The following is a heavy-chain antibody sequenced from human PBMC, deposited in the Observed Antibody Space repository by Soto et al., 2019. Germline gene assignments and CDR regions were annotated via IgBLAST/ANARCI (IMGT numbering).Heavy chain of an antibody. CDR3: ARDLKGRYCTNGVCRATDAFDI. V-gene: IGHV4-4*02. D-gene: IGHD2-8*01. J-gene: IGHJ3*02. CDR1: SGSISSSNW. CDR2: IYHSGST. Sequence: SETLSLTCAVSSGSISSSNWWSWVRQPPGKGLEWIGEIYHSGSTNYNPSLKSRVTISVDKSKNQFSLKLSSVTAADTAVYYCARDLKGRYCTNGVCRATDAFDIWGQGTMVTVSS.